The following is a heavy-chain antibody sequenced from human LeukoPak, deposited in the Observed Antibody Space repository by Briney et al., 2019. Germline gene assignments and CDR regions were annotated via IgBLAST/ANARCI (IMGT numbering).Heavy chain of an antibody. V-gene: IGHV4-61*02. J-gene: IGHJ4*02. CDR2: IYASGST. D-gene: IGHD6-6*01. CDR1: GGSISSGSYY. Sequence: SETLSLTCTVSGGSISSGSYYWSWIRQPAGKGLEWIGRIYASGSTNYNPSLKSRVTISADTSKNQFSLKLSSVTAADTAVYYCARDRDGQLVPLDYWGQGTLVTVSS. CDR3: ARDRDGQLVPLDY.